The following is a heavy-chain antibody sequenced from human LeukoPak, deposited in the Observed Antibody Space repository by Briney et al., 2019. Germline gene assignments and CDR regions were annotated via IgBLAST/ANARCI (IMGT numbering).Heavy chain of an antibody. Sequence: PSETLSLTCAVYGGSFSGYYWSWIRQPPGKGLEWIGEINHSGSTNYNPSLKSRVTISVDTSKNQFSLKLSSVTAADTAVYYGAKRTGTNAFDIWGQGTMVTVSS. CDR1: GGSFSGYY. CDR3: AKRTGTNAFDI. J-gene: IGHJ3*02. CDR2: INHSGST. V-gene: IGHV4-34*01. D-gene: IGHD7-27*01.